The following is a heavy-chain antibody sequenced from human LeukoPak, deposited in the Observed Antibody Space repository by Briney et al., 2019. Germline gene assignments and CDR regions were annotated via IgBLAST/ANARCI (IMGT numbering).Heavy chain of an antibody. Sequence: ASVKVSCKASGYTFTGYYMHCVRQAPGQGLGWMGWINPNRGGTNYAQKFQGRVTMTRDTSISTAYMELSRLRSDDTAVYYCARALYYGDFTYYYYGMDVWGQGTTVTVSS. CDR2: INPNRGGT. CDR1: GYTFTGYY. CDR3: ARALYYGDFTYYYYGMDV. V-gene: IGHV1-2*02. D-gene: IGHD4-17*01. J-gene: IGHJ6*02.